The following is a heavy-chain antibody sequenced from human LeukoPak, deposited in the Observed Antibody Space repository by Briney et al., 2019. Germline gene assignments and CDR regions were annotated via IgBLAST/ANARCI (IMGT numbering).Heavy chain of an antibody. J-gene: IGHJ4*02. CDR3: ARDIQTYPSGCLDN. Sequence: GGSLRLSCAASGFTFDDYALHWVRQAPGKGLEWVSGINWSSSRIDYADSVKGRFTISRDNAKNSLYLQINSLRVEDTAFYFCARDIQTYPSGCLDNWGQGTLVTVSS. CDR2: INWSSSRI. D-gene: IGHD3-9*01. CDR1: GFTFDDYA. V-gene: IGHV3-9*01.